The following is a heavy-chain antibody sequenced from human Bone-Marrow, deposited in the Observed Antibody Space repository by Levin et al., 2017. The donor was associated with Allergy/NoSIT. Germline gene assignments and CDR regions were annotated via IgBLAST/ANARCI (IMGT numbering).Heavy chain of an antibody. D-gene: IGHD6-19*01. Sequence: GGSLRLSCAASGFTFSHYVMHWVRQAPGRGLEWVAVISYAGNNIFYADSVKGRFTISRDNSKNTLSLLLNSLRHEDTAVYYCAKDVSSIGVGGAALDVWGLGTMVTVSS. J-gene: IGHJ3*01. CDR3: AKDVSSIGVGGAALDV. CDR1: GFTFSHYV. CDR2: ISYAGNNI. V-gene: IGHV3-30*18.